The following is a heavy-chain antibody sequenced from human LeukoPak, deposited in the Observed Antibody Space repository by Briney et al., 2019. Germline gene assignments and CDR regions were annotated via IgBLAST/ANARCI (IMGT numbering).Heavy chain of an antibody. CDR1: GFTFSSYS. V-gene: IGHV3-21*01. J-gene: IGHJ4*02. Sequence: PGGSLRLSCAASGFTFSSYSMNWVRQAPGKGLEWVSSISSSSSYIYYADSVKGRFTISRDNAKNSLYLQMNSLRAEDTAVYYCARDAITLQGLVYWGQGTLVTVSS. D-gene: IGHD6-19*01. CDR2: ISSSSSYI. CDR3: ARDAITLQGLVY.